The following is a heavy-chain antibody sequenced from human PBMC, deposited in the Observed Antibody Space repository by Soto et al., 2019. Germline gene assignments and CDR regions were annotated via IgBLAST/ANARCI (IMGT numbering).Heavy chain of an antibody. Sequence: SVKVSCKASGYTFSTYGITWVRQAPGQGLEWVGGIIPLLDTRNSAQKLQGRVTISVDESANTAYMELISLKSDDTAVYFCARNRYYSAQNAYFYNIDLWGQGTLVTVSS. CDR3: ARNRYYSAQNAYFYNIDL. CDR2: IIPLLDTR. CDR1: GYTFSTYG. J-gene: IGHJ5*02. V-gene: IGHV1-69*13. D-gene: IGHD3-16*01.